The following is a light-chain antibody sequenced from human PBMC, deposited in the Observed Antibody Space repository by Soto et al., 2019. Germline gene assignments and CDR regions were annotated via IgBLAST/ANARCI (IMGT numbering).Light chain of an antibody. CDR1: SPYD. J-gene: IGLJ1*01. CDR2: DTT. CDR3: QSYVSSLGVSYV. Sequence: QSVLTQPPSASGAPGQTVTISCTGSSPYDVHWYRQLPGTAPTPLIHDTTNRPSGLPGRVSGSKSSTSASLAITALQPEDEAEDYCQSYVSSLGVSYVFGTGTKVTVL. V-gene: IGLV1-40*01.